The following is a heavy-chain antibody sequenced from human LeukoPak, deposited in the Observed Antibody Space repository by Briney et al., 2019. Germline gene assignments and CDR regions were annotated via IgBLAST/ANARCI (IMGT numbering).Heavy chain of an antibody. CDR3: AKDYHSYDLNDAFDI. V-gene: IGHV3-23*01. J-gene: IGHJ3*02. CDR2: ISGSGGST. D-gene: IGHD5-18*01. CDR1: GFTFSSYA. Sequence: GRSLRLSCAASGFTFSSYAMSWVRQAPGKGLEWVSAISGSGGSTYYADSVKGRFTISRDNSKNTLYLQMNSLRAEDTAVYYCAKDYHSYDLNDAFDIWGQGTMVTVSS.